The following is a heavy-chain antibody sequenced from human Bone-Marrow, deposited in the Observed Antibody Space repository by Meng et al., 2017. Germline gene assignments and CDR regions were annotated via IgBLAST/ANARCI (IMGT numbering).Heavy chain of an antibody. CDR2: IKSKTEGGTT. V-gene: IGHV3-15*01. J-gene: IGHJ4*02. D-gene: IGHD3-10*01. CDR1: GFTFSNAW. CDR3: TTVWFGELFRGY. Sequence: ESRKISCAASGFTFSNAWMSWVRQAPGKGLEWVGRIKSKTEGGTTDYAAPVKGRFTISRDDSKNTLYLQMNSLKTEDTAVYYCTTVWFGELFRGYWGQGTLVTVSS.